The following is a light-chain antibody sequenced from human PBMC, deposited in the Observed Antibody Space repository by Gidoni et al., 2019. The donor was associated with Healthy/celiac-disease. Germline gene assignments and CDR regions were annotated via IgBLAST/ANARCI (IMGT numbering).Light chain of an antibody. J-gene: IGKJ2*02. CDR1: QRISSW. CDR3: QQYNSYSPCT. V-gene: IGKV1-5*01. CDR2: DAS. Sequence: DIQMTQSPSTLSASVGDRVTITCRASQRISSWLAWYQQKPGKAPKLLIYDASSLESGVPSRFSCGGSGAEFTLTISSLQPDDFATYYCQQYNSYSPCTFGQGTKLEIK.